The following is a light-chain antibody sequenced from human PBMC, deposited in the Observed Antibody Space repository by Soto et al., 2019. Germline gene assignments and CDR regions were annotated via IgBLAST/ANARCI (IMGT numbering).Light chain of an antibody. CDR3: CSYAGTSFWV. CDR2: EGT. CDR1: SSDVGTYSV. J-gene: IGLJ3*02. Sequence: HSALTQPASVSGSPGQSITISCTGTSSDVGTYSVVSWYQQHPGKVPTLMIHEGTKRPSGVSNRVSGSKSGNTATLTISGLQPEDEANYYCCSYAGTSFWVFGGGTKLTVL. V-gene: IGLV2-23*01.